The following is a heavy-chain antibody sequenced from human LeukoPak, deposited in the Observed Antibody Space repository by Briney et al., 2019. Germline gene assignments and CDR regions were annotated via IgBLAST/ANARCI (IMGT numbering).Heavy chain of an antibody. V-gene: IGHV3-21*01. J-gene: IGHJ5*02. CDR2: IGPSSGDI. D-gene: IGHD3-10*01. CDR1: GFTFSIYS. Sequence: PGGSLRLSCAASGFTFSIYSMNWVRQAPGTGLEWVSSIGPSSGDIYYADSVKGRFTISRDNDKNSLYLQMNSLRAEDTAVGYCARDRGARGRGLAWGQGTQVTVSS. CDR3: ARDRGARGRGLA.